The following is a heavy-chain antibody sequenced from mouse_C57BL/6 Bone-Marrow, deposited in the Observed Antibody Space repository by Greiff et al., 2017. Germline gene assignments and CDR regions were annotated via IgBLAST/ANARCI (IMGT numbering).Heavy chain of an antibody. Sequence: VQLQQPGAELVKPGASVKMSCKASGYTFTSYWITWVKQRPGQGLEWIGDIYPGSGSINYNEKFKSKGTLTVDPSSSTAYMQLSILTSEDSAVYYCARAYYNNYWYFDVWGTGTTVTVSS. CDR2: IYPGSGSI. V-gene: IGHV1-55*01. J-gene: IGHJ1*03. CDR3: ARAYYNNYWYFDV. CDR1: GYTFTSYW. D-gene: IGHD2-5*01.